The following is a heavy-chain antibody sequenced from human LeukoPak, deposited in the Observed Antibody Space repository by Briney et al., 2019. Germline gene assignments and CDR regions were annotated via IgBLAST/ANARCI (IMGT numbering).Heavy chain of an antibody. CDR3: AKDSGSGSYYSFDY. Sequence: PGGSLRLSCAASGFTFSSYAMSWVRQAPGKGLEWVSAISGSGGSTYYADSVKGRFTISRDNSKNTLYLQMNSLRAEATAVYYCAKDSGSGSYYSFDYWGQGTLVTVSS. CDR2: ISGSGGST. J-gene: IGHJ4*02. V-gene: IGHV3-23*01. D-gene: IGHD3-10*01. CDR1: GFTFSSYA.